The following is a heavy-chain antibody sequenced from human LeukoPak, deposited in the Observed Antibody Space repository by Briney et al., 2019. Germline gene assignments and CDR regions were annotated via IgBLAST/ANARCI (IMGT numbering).Heavy chain of an antibody. CDR1: GGSISSYY. V-gene: IGHV4-59*12. D-gene: IGHD3-22*01. J-gene: IGHJ1*01. CDR2: IYYSGST. CDR3: ARDLLYYYDSSGYSEYFQH. Sequence: SETLSLTCTVSGGSISSYYWSWIRQPPGKGLEWIGCIYYSGSTNYNPSLKSRVTISVDTSKNQFSLKLSSVTAADTAVYYCARDLLYYYDSSGYSEYFQHWGQGTLVTVSS.